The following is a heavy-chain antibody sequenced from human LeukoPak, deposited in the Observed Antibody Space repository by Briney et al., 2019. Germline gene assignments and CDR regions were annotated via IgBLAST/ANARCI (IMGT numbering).Heavy chain of an antibody. Sequence: SETLSLSCTVSGGSMSGEYSTWRRQLPGKGLEWIGYIYNSGITNYNPSLKSRVTVSVDTSKNQFSLRLTSVTAADTAVYYCARYVLSLHRLFNSWGHGTLVTVSS. CDR1: GGSMSGEY. V-gene: IGHV4-59*08. D-gene: IGHD3-16*01. J-gene: IGHJ5*01. CDR2: IYNSGIT. CDR3: ARYVLSLHRLFNS.